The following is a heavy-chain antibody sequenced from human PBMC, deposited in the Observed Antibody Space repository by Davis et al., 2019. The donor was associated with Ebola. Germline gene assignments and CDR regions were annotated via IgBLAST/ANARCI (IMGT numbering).Heavy chain of an antibody. Sequence: GESLKISCAASGFTFSGSAMHWVRQASGKGLEWVGRIRSKANSYATAYAASVKGRFTISRDDSKNTAYLQMNSLKTEDTAVYYCNGTGGGTDYWGQGTLVTVSS. J-gene: IGHJ4*02. CDR1: GFTFSGSA. CDR2: IRSKANSYAT. V-gene: IGHV3-73*01. D-gene: IGHD2-8*02. CDR3: NGTGGGTDY.